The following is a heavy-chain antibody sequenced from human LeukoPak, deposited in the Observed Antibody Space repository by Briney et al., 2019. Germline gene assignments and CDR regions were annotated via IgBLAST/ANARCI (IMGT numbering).Heavy chain of an antibody. CDR2: ISGSGGST. Sequence: GGSLRLSCAASGFTFSSYAMSWVRQAPGKGLERVSAISGSGGSTYYADFVKGRFTISRDNAKNTLSLQMNSLRVEDTAVYYCVRDGVGAPPFDMWGQGTKVTVSS. D-gene: IGHD1-26*01. CDR1: GFTFSSYA. CDR3: VRDGVGAPPFDM. V-gene: IGHV3-23*01. J-gene: IGHJ3*02.